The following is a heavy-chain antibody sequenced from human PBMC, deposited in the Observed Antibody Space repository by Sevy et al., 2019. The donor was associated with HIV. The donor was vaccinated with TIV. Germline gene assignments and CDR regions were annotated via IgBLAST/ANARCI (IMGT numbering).Heavy chain of an antibody. CDR2: IYHSGRT. CDR1: GGSISSGGYS. Sequence: SETLSLTCAVSGGSISSGGYSWSWIRQPPGKGLEWIGYIYHSGRTYYNPSLKSRVTISVDRSKNQFSLKLSSVTAADTAVYYCARGVVINNWFDPWGQGTLVTVSS. D-gene: IGHD3-22*01. CDR3: ARGVVINNWFDP. V-gene: IGHV4-30-2*01. J-gene: IGHJ5*02.